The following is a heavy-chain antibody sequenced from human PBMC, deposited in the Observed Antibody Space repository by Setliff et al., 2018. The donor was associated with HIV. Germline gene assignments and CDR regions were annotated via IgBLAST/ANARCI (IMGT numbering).Heavy chain of an antibody. J-gene: IGHJ4*02. CDR1: GGSISSSGYY. V-gene: IGHV4-61*05. CDR2: IYYSGST. Sequence: SETLSLTCTVSGGSISSSGYYWSWIRQPPGKGLEWIGYIYYSGSTNYNPSLKSRVTISVDTSKNQFSLKLTSVTAADTAVYYCVTSSSWSSRLNFWGPGMLVTVSS. D-gene: IGHD2-2*01. CDR3: VTSSSWSSRLNF.